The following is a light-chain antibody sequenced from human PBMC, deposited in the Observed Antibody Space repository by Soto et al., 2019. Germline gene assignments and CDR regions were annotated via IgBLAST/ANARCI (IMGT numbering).Light chain of an antibody. CDR3: QQFYSYPLT. J-gene: IGKJ4*01. CDR1: QGISSA. V-gene: IGKV1-13*02. Sequence: AIQLTQSPSSLSASVGHRVTITCRARQGISSAFAWYQQKPGKAPKLLIYGASTLESGVPSRFRGSGSGTDYTLTFNNLQPEDVATYYCQQFYSYPLTYGGGTQVELK. CDR2: GAS.